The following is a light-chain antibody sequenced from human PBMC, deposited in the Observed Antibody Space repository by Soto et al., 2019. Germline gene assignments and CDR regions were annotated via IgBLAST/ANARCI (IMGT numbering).Light chain of an antibody. CDR3: QQTYRTPLT. V-gene: IGKV1-39*01. CDR2: AAS. Sequence: DIQMTQSPSSLSASVVDRFTITFRAGQYIGRYLNWYQQKPGKAPKLLIYAASSLHSGVPSRFSGSGSGTDFTLTISSLQPEDFATYSCQQTYRTPLTFGGGTRWIS. J-gene: IGKJ4*01. CDR1: QYIGRY.